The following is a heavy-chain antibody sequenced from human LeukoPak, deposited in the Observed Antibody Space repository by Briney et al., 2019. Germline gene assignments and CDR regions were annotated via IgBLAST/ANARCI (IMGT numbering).Heavy chain of an antibody. V-gene: IGHV1-18*04. CDR3: ARDRATVTTGDVQGDY. Sequence: GASVKVFCKASGYTFTIYGISWVRQAPGQGLEWMGWISAYNGNTNYAQKLQGRVTMTTDTSTSTAYMELRSLRSDDTAVYYCARDRATVTTGDVQGDYWGQGTLVTVSS. D-gene: IGHD4-17*01. CDR1: GYTFTIYG. J-gene: IGHJ4*02. CDR2: ISAYNGNT.